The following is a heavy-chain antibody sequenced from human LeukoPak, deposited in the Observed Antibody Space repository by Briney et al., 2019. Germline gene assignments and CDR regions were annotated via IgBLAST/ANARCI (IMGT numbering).Heavy chain of an antibody. V-gene: IGHV4-34*01. D-gene: IGHD4-17*01. Sequence: SATLSLTCGVSGMSLSDYYWTWIRQSPGKGLEWIGEVSHDGDTNYNPSLKSRVSISVDTSNDQFSLKLSSVTAADTGVYYCARRALDYDDVAYFYARCSDVWGQGIKVTVS. J-gene: IGHJ6*02. CDR1: GMSLSDYY. CDR2: VSHDGDT. CDR3: ARRALDYDDVAYFYARCSDV.